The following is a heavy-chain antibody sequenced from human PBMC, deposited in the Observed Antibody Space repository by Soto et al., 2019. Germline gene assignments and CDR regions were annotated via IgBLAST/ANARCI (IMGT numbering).Heavy chain of an antibody. CDR2: ISGSGTTI. CDR3: AREQNGYRGLDY. Sequence: QVQLVESGGGLVKHGGSLRLSCVASGFTFSDNYMSWIRQAPGKGLEWVSYISGSGTTIYYGDSVQGRFTISRDNAENSLYLQMNSLRPDDTAVYYCAREQNGYRGLDYWGQGTLVTVSS. D-gene: IGHD5-12*01. V-gene: IGHV3-11*01. CDR1: GFTFSDNY. J-gene: IGHJ4*02.